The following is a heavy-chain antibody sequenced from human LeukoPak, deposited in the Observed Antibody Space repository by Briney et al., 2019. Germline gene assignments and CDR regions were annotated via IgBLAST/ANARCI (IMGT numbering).Heavy chain of an antibody. CDR1: RFTFSSYS. V-gene: IGHV3-23*01. CDR2: ITSNSDYT. CDR3: ARGGHGDEYDY. Sequence: GGSLRLSCAASRFTFSSYSMSWVRQAPGKGLEWVSTITSNSDYTYYADSVKGRFTISRDDSKNTLSLQMNSLRDDDTAVYYCARGGHGDEYDYWGQGTLVTVSS. J-gene: IGHJ4*02. D-gene: IGHD4-17*01.